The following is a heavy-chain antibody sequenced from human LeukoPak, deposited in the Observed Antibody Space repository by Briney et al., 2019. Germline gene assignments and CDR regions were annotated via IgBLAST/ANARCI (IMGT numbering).Heavy chain of an antibody. D-gene: IGHD2-21*02. CDR2: INPNGGGT. J-gene: IGHJ2*01. Sequence: ASVKVSCKASGYTFSSFYVHWMRQAPGQGLEWVGWINPNGGGTKFSQKFQGRVTMTRDTTIDTVYMELSSLRFDDTAVFYCATEGDDAYWYFDLWGRGTLVTVSS. CDR1: GYTFSSFY. CDR3: ATEGDDAYWYFDL. V-gene: IGHV1-2*02.